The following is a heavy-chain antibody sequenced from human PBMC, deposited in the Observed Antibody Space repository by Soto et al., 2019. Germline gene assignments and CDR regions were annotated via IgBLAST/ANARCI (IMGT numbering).Heavy chain of an antibody. V-gene: IGHV4-4*07. D-gene: IGHD3-3*02. CDR3: ARDFNSIFDDFADMRWNFDP. J-gene: IGHJ5*02. CDR1: GGSINNYY. Sequence: SETLSLTCSVTGGSINNYYWSWVRQSAGKGLEWIGRVFTTGTTDYNPSLKGRVTISVDTSKNQFSLSLRSVTAADTAIYYCARDFNSIFDDFADMRWNFDPWGQGTLVTSPQ. CDR2: VFTTGTT.